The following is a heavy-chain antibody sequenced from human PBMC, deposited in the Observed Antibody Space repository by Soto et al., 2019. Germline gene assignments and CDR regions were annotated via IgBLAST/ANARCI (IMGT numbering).Heavy chain of an antibody. J-gene: IGHJ1*01. CDR2: IYYSGST. CDR1: GGSISSYY. Sequence: SETLSLTCTVSGGSISSYYWSWIRQPPGKGLEWIGYIYYSGSTNYNPSLKSRVTISVDTSKNQFSLKLSSVTAADTAVYYCAGYYDILTGYYKGEMGYFKHWGQGTLVTVSS. CDR3: AGYYDILTGYYKGEMGYFKH. V-gene: IGHV4-59*01. D-gene: IGHD3-9*01.